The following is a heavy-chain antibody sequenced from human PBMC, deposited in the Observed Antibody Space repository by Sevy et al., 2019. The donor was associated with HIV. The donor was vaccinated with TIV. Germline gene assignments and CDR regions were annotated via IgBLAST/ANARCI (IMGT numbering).Heavy chain of an antibody. CDR1: GFTFSSYS. Sequence: GGSLRLSCAASGFTFSSYSMNWVRQAPGKGLEWIGRIKSKSDGGTTDFAAPVKGRFTISRDDSQNKLFLQMNSLKTEDTAVYYCTSMTTVEGVFDFWGQGTLVTVSS. D-gene: IGHD4-17*01. V-gene: IGHV3-15*01. CDR2: IKSKSDGGTT. CDR3: TSMTTVEGVFDF. J-gene: IGHJ4*02.